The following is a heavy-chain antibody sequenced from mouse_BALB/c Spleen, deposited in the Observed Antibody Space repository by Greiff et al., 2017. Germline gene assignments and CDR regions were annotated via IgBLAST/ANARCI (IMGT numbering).Heavy chain of an antibody. Sequence: DVKLVESGGGLVQPGGSRKLSCAASGFTFSSFGMHWVRQAPEKGLEWVAYISSGSSTIYYADTVKGRFTISRDNPKNTLFLQMTSLRSEDTAMYYCARPYGNYYAMDDWGQGTSVTVSS. J-gene: IGHJ4*01. D-gene: IGHD1-1*02. CDR3: ARPYGNYYAMDD. CDR2: ISSGSSTI. V-gene: IGHV5-17*02. CDR1: GFTFSSFG.